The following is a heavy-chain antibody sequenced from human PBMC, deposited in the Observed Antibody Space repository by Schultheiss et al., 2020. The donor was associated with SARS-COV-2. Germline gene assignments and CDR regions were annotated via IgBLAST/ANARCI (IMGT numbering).Heavy chain of an antibody. CDR2: INHSGST. CDR1: GGSISSGGYY. Sequence: SETLSLTCTVSGGSISSGGYYWSWIRQHPGKGLEWIGEINHSGSTNYNPSLKSRVTISVDTSKNQFSLKLSSVTAADTAVYYCAREKGYCSGGSCYSRDWFDPWGQGTLVTVSS. D-gene: IGHD2-15*01. CDR3: AREKGYCSGGSCYSRDWFDP. V-gene: IGHV4-31*03. J-gene: IGHJ5*02.